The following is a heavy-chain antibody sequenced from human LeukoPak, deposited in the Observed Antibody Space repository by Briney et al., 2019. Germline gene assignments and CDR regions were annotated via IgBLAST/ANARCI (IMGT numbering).Heavy chain of an antibody. Sequence: PSGPLSLTCSVSGGSISSFYWSWIRQPAGRGLECLGRIYASGSTNYNPSLKSRVTMSVDTSKNQCSLKLSSVTAADTAVYYCARDPATMIYNAFDIWGQGTMVTVSS. CDR2: IYASGST. CDR3: ARDPATMIYNAFDI. CDR1: GGSISSFY. V-gene: IGHV4-4*07. J-gene: IGHJ3*02. D-gene: IGHD2-8*01.